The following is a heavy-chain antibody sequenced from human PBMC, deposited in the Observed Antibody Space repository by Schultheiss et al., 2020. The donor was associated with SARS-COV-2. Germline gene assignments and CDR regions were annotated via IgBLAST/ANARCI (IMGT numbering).Heavy chain of an antibody. D-gene: IGHD3-22*01. J-gene: IGHJ6*02. CDR3: ARGYDSSGYYLYYYYYGMDV. CDR2: IKQDGSEK. Sequence: LSLTCAVYGGSFSGYYWSWIRQPPGKGLEWVANIKQDGSEKYYVDSVKGRFTISRDNAKNSLYLQMNSLRAEDTAVYYCARGYDSSGYYLYYYYYGMDVWGQGTTVTVSS. CDR1: GGSFSGYY. V-gene: IGHV3-7*01.